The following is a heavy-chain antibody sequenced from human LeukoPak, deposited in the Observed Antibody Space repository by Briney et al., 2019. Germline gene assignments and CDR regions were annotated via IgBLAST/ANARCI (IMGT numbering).Heavy chain of an antibody. CDR1: GFTFSSYS. CDR2: ISSSSSTI. J-gene: IGHJ4*02. Sequence: GGSLRLSCAASGFTFSSYSMNWVRQAPGKGLEWVSYISSSSSTIYYADSVKGRFTISRDNAKNSLYLQMNSLRAEDTAVYYCAREEVVQPGIAVAGTKGVDYWGQGTLVTVSS. V-gene: IGHV3-48*01. CDR3: AREEVVQPGIAVAGTKGVDY. D-gene: IGHD6-19*01.